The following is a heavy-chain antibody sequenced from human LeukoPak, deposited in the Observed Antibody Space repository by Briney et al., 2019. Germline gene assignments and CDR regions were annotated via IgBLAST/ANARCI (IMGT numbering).Heavy chain of an antibody. CDR3: ASGYSSDYGGNVY. V-gene: IGHV3-11*04. Sequence: GGSLRLSCAASGFTFSDYYMSWIRQAPRKGLEWVSYISSSGSTIYYADSVKGRFTISRDNAKNSLYLQMNSLSTEDTAVYYCASGYSSDYGGNVYWGRGTLVTVSS. J-gene: IGHJ4*02. D-gene: IGHD4-23*01. CDR2: ISSSGSTI. CDR1: GFTFSDYY.